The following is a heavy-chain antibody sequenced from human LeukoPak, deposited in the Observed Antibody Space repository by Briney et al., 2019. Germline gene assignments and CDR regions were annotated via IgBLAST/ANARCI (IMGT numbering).Heavy chain of an antibody. J-gene: IGHJ3*02. Sequence: GESLKISCKGSGYSFTNYWIAWVRQMPARGLEWMGIIYPDDSDTRYSPSFQGQVTISADKSISTAYLQWSSLKASDTAMYYCARIWLRAFDIWGQGTMVTVSS. CDR2: IYPDDSDT. CDR3: ARIWLRAFDI. V-gene: IGHV5-51*01. CDR1: GYSFTNYW. D-gene: IGHD3-16*01.